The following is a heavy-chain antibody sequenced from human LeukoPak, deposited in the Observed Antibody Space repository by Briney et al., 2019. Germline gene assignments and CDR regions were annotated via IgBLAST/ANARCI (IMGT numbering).Heavy chain of an antibody. D-gene: IGHD3-10*01. Sequence: PGGSLRLSCAASGFTFSSYAMRWVRQAPGKGLEWVSAIGSGSGGTTIYADSVKGRFTISRDNSKNTLYLQMSSLTGEGTAVYYCAKNYESGRGVPYGMDVWGQGTTVTVSS. CDR1: GFTFSSYA. V-gene: IGHV3-23*01. CDR2: IGSGSGGTT. CDR3: AKNYESGRGVPYGMDV. J-gene: IGHJ6*02.